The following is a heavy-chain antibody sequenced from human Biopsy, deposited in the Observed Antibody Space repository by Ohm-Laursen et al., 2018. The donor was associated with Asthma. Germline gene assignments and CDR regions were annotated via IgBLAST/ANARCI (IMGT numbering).Heavy chain of an antibody. D-gene: IGHD5-18*01. CDR2: LYYSGET. V-gene: IGHV4-31*01. CDR3: ARNLAGYTYGPFED. CDR1: GASITTTPSY. J-gene: IGHJ4*02. Sequence: SQTLSLTWTVSGASITTTPSYWSWLRLLPGKGLEWIGCLYYSGETFFNPSLKNPLFMSLDSSKNQFSLKMTSVTVADTAVHFCARNLAGYTYGPFEDWGQGTLVTVSS.